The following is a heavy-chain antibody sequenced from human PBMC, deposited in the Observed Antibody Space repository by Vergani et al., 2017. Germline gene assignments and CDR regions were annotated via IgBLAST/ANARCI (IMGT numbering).Heavy chain of an antibody. D-gene: IGHD3-22*01. Sequence: QVQLQESGPGLVKPSQTLPLTCTVSGGSISSGDYYWSWIRQPPGKGLEWIGYIYYSGSTYYNPSLKSRVTISVDTSKNQFSLKLSSVTAADTAVYYCASSPSXYDSSGYTPWAFDIWGQGTMVTVSS. CDR1: GGSISSGDYY. V-gene: IGHV4-30-4*08. J-gene: IGHJ3*02. CDR2: IYYSGST. CDR3: ASSPSXYDSSGYTPWAFDI.